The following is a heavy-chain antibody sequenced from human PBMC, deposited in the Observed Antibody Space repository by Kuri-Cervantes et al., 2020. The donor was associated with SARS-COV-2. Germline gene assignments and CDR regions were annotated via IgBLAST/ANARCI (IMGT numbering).Heavy chain of an antibody. D-gene: IGHD3-16*02. V-gene: IGHV4-59*12. CDR3: ARGVIVGELSLFGKN. J-gene: IGHJ4*02. Sequence: GSLRLSCAVYGGSFSGYYWSWIRQPPGKGLEWIGYIYYSGSTNYNPSPKSRDTISVDTSKNQFSLKLSSVTAADTAVYYCARGVIVGELSLFGKNWGQGTLVTVSS. CDR2: IYYSGST. CDR1: GGSFSGYY.